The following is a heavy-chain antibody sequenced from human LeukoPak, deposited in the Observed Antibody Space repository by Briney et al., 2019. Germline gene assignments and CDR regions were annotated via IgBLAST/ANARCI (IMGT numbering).Heavy chain of an antibody. CDR3: ARERSSQGYFDF. V-gene: IGHV5-51*01. CDR1: GYSFTSYW. Sequence: KVGESLKISCKGSGYSFTSYWIGWVRQLPGKGLEWMGIIYPDDSDTRYSPSFQGQVTISADKSISTAYLQWSSLKASDTAMYYCARERSSQGYFDFWGQGTLVTVSS. D-gene: IGHD6-6*01. J-gene: IGHJ4*02. CDR2: IYPDDSDT.